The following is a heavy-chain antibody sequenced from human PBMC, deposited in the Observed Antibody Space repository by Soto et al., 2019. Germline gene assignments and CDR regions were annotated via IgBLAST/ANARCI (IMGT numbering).Heavy chain of an antibody. Sequence: ASVKVSCKASGYTFTSYYMHWVRQAPGQGLEWMGIINPSGGSTSYAQKFQGRVTMTRDTSTSTVYMELSSLRSGDTAVYYCARVGASHDYYYGMDFWGQGTTVTVSS. CDR1: GYTFTSYY. CDR2: INPSGGST. V-gene: IGHV1-46*01. D-gene: IGHD1-26*01. CDR3: ARVGASHDYYYGMDF. J-gene: IGHJ6*02.